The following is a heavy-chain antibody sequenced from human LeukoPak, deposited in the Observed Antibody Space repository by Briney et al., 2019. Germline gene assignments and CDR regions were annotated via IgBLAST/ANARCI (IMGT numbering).Heavy chain of an antibody. J-gene: IGHJ6*03. CDR1: GDSLSSNSAS. D-gene: IGHD1-26*01. CDR3: ARTGELEDYYYYMDV. CDR2: TYYRSRWYN. Sequence: SQTLSLTCAISGDSLSSNSASWTWIRQSPSRGLEWLGRTYYRSRWYNDYATSVKTRVSINPDTSKNQFSLQLSSVTPDDTAVYYCARTGELEDYYYYMDVWGKGTTVTISS. V-gene: IGHV6-1*01.